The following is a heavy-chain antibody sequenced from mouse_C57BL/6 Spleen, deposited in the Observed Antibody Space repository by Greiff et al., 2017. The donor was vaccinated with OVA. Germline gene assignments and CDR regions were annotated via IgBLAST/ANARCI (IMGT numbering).Heavy chain of an antibody. CDR2: ISDGGSYT. D-gene: IGHD2-3*01. CDR3: ARDDGYYNYAMDY. J-gene: IGHJ4*01. V-gene: IGHV5-4*01. CDR1: GFTFSSYA. Sequence: EVKLVESGGGLVKPGGSLKLSCAASGFTFSSYAMSWVRQTPEKRLEWVATISDGGSYTYYPDNVKGRFTLSRDNAKNNLYLQMSHLKSEDTAMYYCARDDGYYNYAMDYWGQGTSVTVSS.